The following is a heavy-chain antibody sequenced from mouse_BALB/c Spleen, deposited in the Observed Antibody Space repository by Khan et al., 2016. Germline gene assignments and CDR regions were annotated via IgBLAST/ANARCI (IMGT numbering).Heavy chain of an antibody. J-gene: IGHJ2*01. CDR2: ISSGGSS. CDR3: ASKVYYFDY. CDR1: GFTFSSYA. V-gene: IGHV5-6-5*01. Sequence: EVELVESGGGLVKPGGSLKLSCAASGFTFSSYAMSWVRQTPEKRLGWVASISSGGSSFYPDILKDRFTISRDNATNILYLQMSSLRSEDTAMYYCASKVYYFDYWGQGTTLTVSS.